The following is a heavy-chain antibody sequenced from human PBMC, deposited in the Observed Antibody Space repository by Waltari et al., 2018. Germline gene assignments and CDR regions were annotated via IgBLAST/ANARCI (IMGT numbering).Heavy chain of an antibody. J-gene: IGHJ4*02. D-gene: IGHD1-26*01. CDR1: GFTFSSYS. CDR2: ISSSSSYI. V-gene: IGHV3-21*04. CDR3: AKDRMRSGSYGSDFDY. Sequence: EVQLVESGGGLVKPGGSLRLSCAASGFTFSSYSMNWVRQAPGKGLEWVSSISSSSSYIYYADSVKGRFTISRDNSKNTLYLQMNSLRAEDTAVYYCAKDRMRSGSYGSDFDYWGQGTLVTVSS.